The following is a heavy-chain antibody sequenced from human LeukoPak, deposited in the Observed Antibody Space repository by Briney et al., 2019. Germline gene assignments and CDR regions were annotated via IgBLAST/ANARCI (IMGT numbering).Heavy chain of an antibody. CDR1: GFTFSSYA. CDR2: IRGSGDRT. V-gene: IGHV3-23*01. D-gene: IGHD1/OR15-1a*01. Sequence: GGSLRLSCAASGFTFSSYAMGWVRQAPGKRLEWVSVIRGSGDRTYYADSVKGRFTISRDNSKNTRDLQMNSLRAEDTAVYYCAKGGNNGGTFDYWGQGTLVTVSS. J-gene: IGHJ4*02. CDR3: AKGGNNGGTFDY.